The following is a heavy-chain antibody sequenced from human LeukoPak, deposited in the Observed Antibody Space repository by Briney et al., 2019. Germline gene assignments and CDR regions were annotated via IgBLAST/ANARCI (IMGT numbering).Heavy chain of an antibody. Sequence: SGTLSLTCTVSGGSISSYYLSWIRQPPGKGLEWIAYIYYSGSTNYNPSLKSRVTISVDTSKSQFSLKLSSVTAADPAVYYCARHRGWQQLVYSWFDPWGQGSMVSV. V-gene: IGHV4-59*08. J-gene: IGHJ5*02. CDR2: IYYSGST. D-gene: IGHD6-13*01. CDR3: ARHRGWQQLVYSWFDP. CDR1: GGSISSYY.